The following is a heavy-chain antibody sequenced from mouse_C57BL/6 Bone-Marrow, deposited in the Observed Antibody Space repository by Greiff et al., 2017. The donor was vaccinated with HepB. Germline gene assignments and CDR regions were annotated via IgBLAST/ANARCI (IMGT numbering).Heavy chain of an antibody. Sequence: VQLQQSGAELVRPGTSVKMSCKASGYTFTNYWIGWAKQRPGHGLEWIGDIYPGGGYTNYNEKFKGKATLTADKSSSTAYMQFSSLTSEDSAIDYCARKTGNYYGSSYYFDYWGQGTTLTVAT. CDR1: GYTFTNYW. CDR2: IYPGGGYT. CDR3: ARKTGNYYGSSYYFDY. J-gene: IGHJ2*01. D-gene: IGHD1-1*01. V-gene: IGHV1-63*01.